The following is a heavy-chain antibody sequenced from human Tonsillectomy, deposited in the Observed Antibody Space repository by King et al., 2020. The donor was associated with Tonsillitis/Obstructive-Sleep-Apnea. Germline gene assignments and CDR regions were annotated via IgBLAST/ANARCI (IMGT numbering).Heavy chain of an antibody. V-gene: IGHV3-49*04. Sequence: VQLVESGGGLAQPGRSLRLSCTASGFTFGDYAMNWVRQAPGKGLEWVGFIRSKAYGGTTEYAASVKGRFTISRDDSKSIAYLQMNSLQIDDTAVYYCTRGGGRGFDFWGQGTLVTVSS. CDR2: IRSKAYGGTT. J-gene: IGHJ4*02. CDR3: TRGGGRGFDF. D-gene: IGHD3-16*01. CDR1: GFTFGDYA.